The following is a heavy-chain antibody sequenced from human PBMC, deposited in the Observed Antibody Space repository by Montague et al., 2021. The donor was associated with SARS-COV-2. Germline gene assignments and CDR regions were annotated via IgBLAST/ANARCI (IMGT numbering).Heavy chain of an antibody. D-gene: IGHD6-13*01. Sequence: SETLSLTCTVSGGSISSSSYYWGWIRQPPGKGLEWIGSIYYSGSTYYXPSLKSRVTKSVNTSKNRFSRRLSSVTAADTAVYYCARVGRQQLVRLSGMDVWGQGTTVTVSS. J-gene: IGHJ6*02. CDR2: IYYSGST. V-gene: IGHV4-39*07. CDR1: GGSISSSSYY. CDR3: ARVGRQQLVRLSGMDV.